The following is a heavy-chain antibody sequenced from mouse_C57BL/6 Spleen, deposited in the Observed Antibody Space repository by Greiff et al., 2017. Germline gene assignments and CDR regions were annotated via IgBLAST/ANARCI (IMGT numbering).Heavy chain of an antibody. CDR3: ARARVYTVVATDYFDY. Sequence: EVQLQQSGPELVRPGASVKISCKASGYSFTGYNMHWVKQTTRKSLEWIGVIYPEYGATSYNQKFKGKATLTVDQSSSTAYMQLNSLTSEDSAVYYCARARVYTVVATDYFDYWGQGTTLTVS. CDR2: IYPEYGAT. V-gene: IGHV1-39*01. D-gene: IGHD1-1*01. CDR1: GYSFTGYN. J-gene: IGHJ2*01.